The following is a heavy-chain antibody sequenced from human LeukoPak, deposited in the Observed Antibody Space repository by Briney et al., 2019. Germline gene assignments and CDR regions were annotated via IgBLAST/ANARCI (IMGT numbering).Heavy chain of an antibody. CDR3: ARDSGSGSYYDY. CDR1: GGSVSSGTYY. V-gene: IGHV4-61*01. CDR2: IYHSGST. D-gene: IGHD3-10*01. J-gene: IGHJ4*02. Sequence: SETLSLTCTVSGGSVSSGTYYWSWIRQPPGKGLEWIGYIYHSGSTSYNPSLKSRVTISVDTSKNQFSLKLSSVTAADTAVYYCARDSGSGSYYDYWGQGTLVTVSS.